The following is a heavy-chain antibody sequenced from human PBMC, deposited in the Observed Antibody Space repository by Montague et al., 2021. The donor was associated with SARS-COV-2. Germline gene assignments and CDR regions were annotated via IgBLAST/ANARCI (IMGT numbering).Heavy chain of an antibody. Sequence: SLRLSCAASGFSFSSSVMHWVRQAPGKGLEWVAVISYDGNIKNYIDSVKGRFTISRDNSKNTPYLQMNDLRPDDTAVYYCARGPHYCSGGDCFWGQGALVTVSS. J-gene: IGHJ4*02. CDR2: ISYDGNIK. V-gene: IGHV3-30*04. CDR1: GFSFSSSV. CDR3: ARGPHYCSGGDCF. D-gene: IGHD2-15*01.